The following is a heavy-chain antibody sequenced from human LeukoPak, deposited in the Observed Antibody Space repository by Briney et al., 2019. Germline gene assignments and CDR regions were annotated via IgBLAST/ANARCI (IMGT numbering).Heavy chain of an antibody. V-gene: IGHV3-9*01. CDR1: GFTFDDYA. D-gene: IGHD3-22*01. CDR2: ISWNSGSI. J-gene: IGHJ4*02. CDR3: ARGSPYYYDSSGPGPFDY. Sequence: GGSLRLSCAASGFTFDDYAMHWVRQAPGKGLEWVSGISWNSGSIGYADSVKGRFTISRDNAKNSLYLQMNSLRAEDTAVYYCARGSPYYYDSSGPGPFDYWGQGTLVTVSS.